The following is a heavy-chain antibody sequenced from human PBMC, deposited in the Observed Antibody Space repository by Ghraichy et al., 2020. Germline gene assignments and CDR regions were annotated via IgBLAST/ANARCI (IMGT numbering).Heavy chain of an antibody. J-gene: IGHJ3*02. CDR1: GFTVSSKY. V-gene: IGHV3-53*01. CDR3: ARGGVDDAFDI. Sequence: LSLTCAASGFTVSSKYMSWVRQAPGKGLEWVSVIYPGGSTYYADSVKGRFTISRDNSKNTLYLQMNSLRAEDTAVYYCARGGVDDAFDIWGQGTMVTVSS. CDR2: IYPGGST. D-gene: IGHD2-8*01.